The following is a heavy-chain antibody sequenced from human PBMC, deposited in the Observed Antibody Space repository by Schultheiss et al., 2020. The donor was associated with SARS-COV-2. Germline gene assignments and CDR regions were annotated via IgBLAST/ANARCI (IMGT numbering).Heavy chain of an antibody. J-gene: IGHJ5*02. CDR3: AKGRRILWFGEFWFDP. Sequence: GGSLRLSCAASGFTFSSYGMHWVRQAPGRGLEWVAVISYDGSNKYYADSVKGRFIISRDNSKNTLYLQMNSLRAEDTAVYYCAKGRRILWFGEFWFDPWGQGTLVTVSS. V-gene: IGHV3-30*18. CDR2: ISYDGSNK. CDR1: GFTFSSYG. D-gene: IGHD3-10*01.